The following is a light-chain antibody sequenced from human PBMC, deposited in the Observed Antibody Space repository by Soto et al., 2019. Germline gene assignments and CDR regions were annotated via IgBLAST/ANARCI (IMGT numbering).Light chain of an antibody. V-gene: IGKV3-15*01. CDR1: QSISNN. J-gene: IGKJ1*01. CDR3: LQYHYWWT. Sequence: IVMTQAPATLSLSPGEKATLSCRASQSISNNFAWFQQKPGQVPRLLIYGASNRATGVSARFSGSGSGTEFTLTISSLQSEEFAVYYCLQYHYWWTFGQGTKVEIK. CDR2: GAS.